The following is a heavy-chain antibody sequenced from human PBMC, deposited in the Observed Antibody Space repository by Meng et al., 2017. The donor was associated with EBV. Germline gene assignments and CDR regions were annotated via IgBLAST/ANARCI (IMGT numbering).Heavy chain of an antibody. V-gene: IGHV3-21*06. D-gene: IGHD1-26*01. CDR3: ARDRRHSASLDY. CDR2: ISTTGSYI. CDR1: GFSFSAYS. J-gene: IGHJ4*02. Sequence: EVQLVESGGGWVKPGGSLRLACAASGFSFSAYSMNWVRQAPGKGLEWLSFISTTGSYISYADSVKGRFTVSRDNAENSLHLQMNSLSAEDTAVYYCARDRRHSASLDYWGQGTLVTVAS.